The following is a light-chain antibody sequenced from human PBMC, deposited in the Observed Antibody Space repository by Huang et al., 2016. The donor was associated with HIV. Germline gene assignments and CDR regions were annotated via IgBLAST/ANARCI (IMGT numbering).Light chain of an antibody. Sequence: IVLTQSPATLSIYPGERVTVTCRASQSVGDHVALYQPRPGQAPRLLIYDASQRATGISDRFSGSGSGTEFTLTISSLEPEDYAVYYCQQRSNWLTFGGGTKVELK. CDR1: QSVGDH. CDR3: QQRSNWLT. V-gene: IGKV3-11*01. J-gene: IGKJ4*01. CDR2: DAS.